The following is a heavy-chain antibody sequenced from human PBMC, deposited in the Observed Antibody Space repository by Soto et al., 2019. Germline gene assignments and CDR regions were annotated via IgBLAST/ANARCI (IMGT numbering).Heavy chain of an antibody. V-gene: IGHV4-59*01. Sequence: SETLSLTCTVSGGSISSYYWSWIRQPPGKGLEWIGYIYYSGSTNYNPSLKSRVTISVDTSKNQFSLKLSSVTAADTAVYYCARLYGDYNFDYWGQGTLVTVSS. D-gene: IGHD4-17*01. CDR1: GGSISSYY. CDR3: ARLYGDYNFDY. J-gene: IGHJ4*02. CDR2: IYYSGST.